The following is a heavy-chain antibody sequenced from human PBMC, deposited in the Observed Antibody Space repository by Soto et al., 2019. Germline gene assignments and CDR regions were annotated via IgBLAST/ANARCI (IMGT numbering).Heavy chain of an antibody. CDR2: IKSKTDGGTT. J-gene: IGHJ6*02. Sequence: SLRLSCAASGFTFSNAWVNWVRQAPGKGLEWVGRIKSKTDGGTTDYAAPVKGRFTISRDDSKNTLYLQMNSLKTEDTAVYYCTTGIVGATGYGMDVWGQGTTVTVSS. D-gene: IGHD1-26*01. CDR3: TTGIVGATGYGMDV. V-gene: IGHV3-15*07. CDR1: GFTFSNAW.